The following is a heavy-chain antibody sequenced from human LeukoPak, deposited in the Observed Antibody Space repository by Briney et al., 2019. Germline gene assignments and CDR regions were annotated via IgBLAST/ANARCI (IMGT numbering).Heavy chain of an antibody. CDR2: ISGSGGST. Sequence: GGSLRLSCAASGFTFSSYAMSWVRQAPGKGLEWVSAISGSGGSTYYADSVKGRFTISRDNSKNTLYLQMNSLRAEDTAVYYCAKDTTGGYSSSWYYYWDDYWGQGTLVTVSS. J-gene: IGHJ4*02. D-gene: IGHD6-13*01. V-gene: IGHV3-23*01. CDR1: GFTFSSYA. CDR3: AKDTTGGYSSSWYYYWDDY.